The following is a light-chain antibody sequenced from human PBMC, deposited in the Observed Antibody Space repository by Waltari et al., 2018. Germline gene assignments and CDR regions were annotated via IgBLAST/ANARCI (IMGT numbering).Light chain of an antibody. CDR1: SGHRRQA. CDR2: LHTDGRH. J-gene: IGLJ3*02. Sequence: QPVLTQSPSASASLGHSVKLTCILSSGHRRQAIAWHQHHDGKAPRYLMRLHTDGRHTKGDGIPDRFSGSSSGTERYLTISNLQSEDEADYFCQTWDTGIWVFGGGTRLTVL. V-gene: IGLV4-69*02. CDR3: QTWDTGIWV.